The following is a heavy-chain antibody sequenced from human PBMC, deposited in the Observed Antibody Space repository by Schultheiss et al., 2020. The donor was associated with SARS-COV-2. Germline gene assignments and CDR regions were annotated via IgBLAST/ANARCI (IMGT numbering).Heavy chain of an antibody. CDR1: GGTFSSYG. Sequence: SVKVSCKASGGTFSSYGISWVRQAPGQGLEWMGGSIPIFGTPNYAQKFQARVTITADESTSTAYMELSSLRSEDTAVYYCARETAMVPGYYYGMDVWGQGTTVTVSS. D-gene: IGHD5-18*01. CDR2: SIPIFGTP. V-gene: IGHV1-69*13. J-gene: IGHJ6*02. CDR3: ARETAMVPGYYYGMDV.